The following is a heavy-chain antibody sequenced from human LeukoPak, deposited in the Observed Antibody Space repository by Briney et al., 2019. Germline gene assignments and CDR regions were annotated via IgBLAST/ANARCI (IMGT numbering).Heavy chain of an antibody. Sequence: GASVKVSCKASGYTFTGYYMHWVRQAPGQGLEWMGWINPNSGGTNYAQKFQGRVTMTRDTSISTAYMELSRLRSDDTAEYYCARELDFGGFFHMDVWGKGTTVTVSS. CDR3: ARELDFGGFFHMDV. V-gene: IGHV1-2*02. J-gene: IGHJ6*03. D-gene: IGHD3-3*01. CDR2: INPNSGGT. CDR1: GYTFTGYY.